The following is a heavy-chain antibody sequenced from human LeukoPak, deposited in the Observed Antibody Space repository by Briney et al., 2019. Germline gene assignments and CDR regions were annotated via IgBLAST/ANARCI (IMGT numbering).Heavy chain of an antibody. Sequence: ASVKVSCKASGYTFTSYYMHWVRQAPGQGLEWMGWINPNSGGTNYAQKFQGRVTMTRDTSISTAYMELSRLRSDDTAVYYCARGGVRGVITLFDYWDQGTLVTVSS. CDR2: INPNSGGT. J-gene: IGHJ4*02. CDR3: ARGGVRGVITLFDY. V-gene: IGHV1-2*02. CDR1: GYTFTSYY. D-gene: IGHD3-10*01.